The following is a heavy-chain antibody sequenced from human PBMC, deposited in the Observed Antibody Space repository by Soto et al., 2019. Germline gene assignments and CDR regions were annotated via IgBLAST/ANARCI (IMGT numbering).Heavy chain of an antibody. J-gene: IGHJ3*02. V-gene: IGHV4-31*03. Sequence: PSETLSLTCTVSGGSISSGGYYWSWIRQHPGKGLEWIGYIYYSGSTYYNPSLKSRVTISVDTSKNQFSLKLSSVTAADTAVYYCARGPPGIVGVVETAVDIWGQGTMVTVSS. D-gene: IGHD1-26*01. CDR3: ARGPPGIVGVVETAVDI. CDR1: GGSISSGGYY. CDR2: IYYSGST.